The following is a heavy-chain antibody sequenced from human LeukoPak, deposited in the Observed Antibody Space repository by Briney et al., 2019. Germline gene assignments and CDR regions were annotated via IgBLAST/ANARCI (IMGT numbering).Heavy chain of an antibody. CDR1: GFTFSNAW. V-gene: IGHV3-15*01. Sequence: GGSLRLSCAASGFTFSNAWMSWVRQAPGKGLEWVGRIKSKTDGGTTDYAAPVKGRFTISRDDSKNTLYLQMNSLKTEDTAVYYCTTVLLWFGNRFDPWGQGTLVTVSS. CDR2: IKSKTDGGTT. CDR3: TTVLLWFGNRFDP. J-gene: IGHJ5*02. D-gene: IGHD3-10*01.